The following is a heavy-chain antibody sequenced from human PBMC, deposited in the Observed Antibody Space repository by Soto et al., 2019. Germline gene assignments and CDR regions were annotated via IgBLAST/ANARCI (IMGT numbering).Heavy chain of an antibody. CDR2: ISGNGGTT. CDR3: AKGKANTMFGVDTLFDY. J-gene: IGHJ4*02. Sequence: LRLSCAASGFTFSSYAMSWVRQAPGKGLEWVSLISGNGGTTNYADSVRGRSTISRDNSKKTVYLQMNSLRADDTAVYYCAKGKANTMFGVDTLFDYWGQGTLVTVSS. V-gene: IGHV3-23*01. D-gene: IGHD3-3*01. CDR1: GFTFSSYA.